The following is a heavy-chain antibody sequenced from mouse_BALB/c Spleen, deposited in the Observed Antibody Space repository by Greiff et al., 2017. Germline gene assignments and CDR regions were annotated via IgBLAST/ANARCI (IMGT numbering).Heavy chain of an antibody. CDR2: INPGSGGT. CDR1: GYAFTNYL. Sequence: QVQLQQSGAELVRPGTSVKVSCKASGYAFTNYLIEWVKQRPGQGLEWIGVINPGSGGTNYNEKFKGKATLTADTSSSTAYMQLSSLTSEDSAVYFCAELGRFAYWGQGTLVTVSA. V-gene: IGHV1-54*01. J-gene: IGHJ3*01. D-gene: IGHD4-1*01. CDR3: AELGRFAY.